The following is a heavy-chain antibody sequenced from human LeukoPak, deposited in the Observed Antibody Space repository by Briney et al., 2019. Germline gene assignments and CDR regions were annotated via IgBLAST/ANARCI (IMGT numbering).Heavy chain of an antibody. D-gene: IGHD4/OR15-4a*01. Sequence: SETLSLTCTVSGCSISYYYLSWIRQSPGKGLEWIGYIYYSGTTNYNPSPKSRGTISVDTYKNQFFLQLRPVTAADSAVYYCAREDPQTRVPEGMDVWGQGTTVTVSS. CDR2: IYYSGTT. J-gene: IGHJ6*02. CDR1: GCSISYYY. CDR3: AREDPQTRVPEGMDV. V-gene: IGHV4-59*01.